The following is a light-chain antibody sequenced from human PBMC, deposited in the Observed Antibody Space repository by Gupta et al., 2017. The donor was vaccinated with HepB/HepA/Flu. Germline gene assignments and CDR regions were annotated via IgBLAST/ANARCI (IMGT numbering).Light chain of an antibody. CDR2: GNK. V-gene: IGLV1-40*01. J-gene: IGLJ2*01. CDR1: SSNIGADYD. Sequence: QSVLTQPPSVSGALGQTVTISCAGSSSNIGADYDVHWYQQLPGTAPKLLIYGNKNRASGVPDRFSGSKSGTSASLAITGLQAEDEADYYCQSYDNSLSGVVFGGGTKVTVL. CDR3: QSYDNSLSGVV.